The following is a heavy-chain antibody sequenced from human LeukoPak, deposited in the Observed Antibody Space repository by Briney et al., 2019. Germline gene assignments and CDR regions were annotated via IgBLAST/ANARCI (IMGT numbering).Heavy chain of an antibody. V-gene: IGHV4-59*01. Sequence: SETLSLTCTVSGGSISSYYWSWIRQPPGKGLEWTGYIYYSGSTNYNPSLKSRVTISVDTSKNQFSLKLSSVTAADTAVYYCARGIWAYYFDYWGQGTLVAVSS. CDR3: ARGIWAYYFDY. CDR2: IYYSGST. CDR1: GGSISSYY. D-gene: IGHD7-27*01. J-gene: IGHJ4*02.